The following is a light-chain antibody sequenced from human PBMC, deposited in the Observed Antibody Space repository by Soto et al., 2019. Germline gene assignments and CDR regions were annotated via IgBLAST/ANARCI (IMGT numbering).Light chain of an antibody. CDR3: MQALQTPVT. J-gene: IGKJ3*01. CDR1: QSLLQSNGYNY. Sequence: DIVMTQSPLSLPVTPGEPASISCRSSQSLLQSNGYNYLDWYLQKPGQSLQLLIYLGSNRASGVADRFSGSGSGTDFTLKISRVEAEDVGVYYCMQALQTPVTFGPGTKVDIK. V-gene: IGKV2-28*01. CDR2: LGS.